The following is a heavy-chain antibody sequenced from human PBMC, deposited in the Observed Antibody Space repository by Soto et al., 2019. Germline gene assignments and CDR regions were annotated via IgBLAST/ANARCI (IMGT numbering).Heavy chain of an antibody. Sequence: PWGSLRLSCAASGFTFSGSAMHWVRQASGKGLEWVGRIRSKANSYPTAYAASVKGRFTISRDDSKNTAYLQMNSLKTEDTAVYYCTMKNWKTGIDYWGQGTLVTVSS. CDR3: TMKNWKTGIDY. J-gene: IGHJ4*02. V-gene: IGHV3-73*01. CDR2: IRSKANSYPT. D-gene: IGHD3-9*01. CDR1: GFTFSGSA.